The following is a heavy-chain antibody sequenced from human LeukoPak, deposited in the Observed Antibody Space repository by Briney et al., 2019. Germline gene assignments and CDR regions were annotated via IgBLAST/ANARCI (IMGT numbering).Heavy chain of an antibody. Sequence: PGRSLRLSCAASGFTFSSYGMHWVRQAPGKGLEWVAVISYDGSNKYYADSVKGRFTISRDNSKNTLYLQMNSLRAEDTAVYYCANDGDFWSGFAPGFDPWGQGTLVTVSS. D-gene: IGHD3-3*01. CDR2: ISYDGSNK. V-gene: IGHV3-30*18. CDR3: ANDGDFWSGFAPGFDP. CDR1: GFTFSSYG. J-gene: IGHJ5*02.